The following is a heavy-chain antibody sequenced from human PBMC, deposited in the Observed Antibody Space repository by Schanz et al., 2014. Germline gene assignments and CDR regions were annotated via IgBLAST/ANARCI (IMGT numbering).Heavy chain of an antibody. J-gene: IGHJ4*02. D-gene: IGHD6-13*01. Sequence: EEQLVESGGGLVQPGGSLRLSCAASGFSFSTYWMSWVRQAPGKGLEWVANIKRDGSEKNYLDSMKGRFTISRDNAKNSLFLQMNSLRVEDTAVYFCVSQTGSPNYWGQGTLVTVSS. CDR2: IKRDGSEK. CDR1: GFSFSTYW. V-gene: IGHV3-7*02. CDR3: VSQTGSPNY.